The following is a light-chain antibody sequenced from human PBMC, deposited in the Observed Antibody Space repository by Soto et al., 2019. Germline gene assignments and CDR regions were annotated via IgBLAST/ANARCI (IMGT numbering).Light chain of an antibody. CDR1: SSDVGGYNY. Sequence: QSVLTQPASVSGSPGQSITISYTGTSSDVGGYNYASWYQQNPGKALKLMIYEVSNRPSGVSNRFSGSKSGNTASLTISGLQAEVEADYYFSIYTSSSPYVFGPGIKVT. V-gene: IGLV2-14*01. CDR3: SIYTSSSPYV. CDR2: EVS. J-gene: IGLJ1*01.